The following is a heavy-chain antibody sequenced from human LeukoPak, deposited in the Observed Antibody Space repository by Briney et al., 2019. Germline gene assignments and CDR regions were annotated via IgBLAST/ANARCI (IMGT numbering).Heavy chain of an antibody. CDR2: INPNSGGT. J-gene: IGHJ4*02. CDR3: ARDLRNYDYVWGGRKGPNTN. Sequence: ASVKVSCKASGYTFTGYYMHWVRQAPGQGLEWMGRINPNSGGTNYAQKSQGRVTMTRDTSISTAYMELSRLRSDDTAVYYCARDLRNYDYVWGGRKGPNTNWGQGTLVTVSS. D-gene: IGHD3-16*01. CDR1: GYTFTGYY. V-gene: IGHV1-2*06.